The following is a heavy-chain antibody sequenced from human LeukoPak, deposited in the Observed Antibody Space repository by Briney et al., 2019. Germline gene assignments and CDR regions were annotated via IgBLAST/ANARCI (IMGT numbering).Heavy chain of an antibody. CDR3: ARDLIAVAGYYFDY. D-gene: IGHD6-19*01. V-gene: IGHV3-53*01. CDR1: GFTVSSNY. Sequence: TGGSLRLSCAASGFTVSSNYMSWVRQAPGKGLEWVSVIYSGGSTYYADSVKGRFTISRDNSKNTLYLQMNSLRAEDTAVYYCARDLIAVAGYYFDYWGQGTLVTVSS. CDR2: IYSGGST. J-gene: IGHJ4*02.